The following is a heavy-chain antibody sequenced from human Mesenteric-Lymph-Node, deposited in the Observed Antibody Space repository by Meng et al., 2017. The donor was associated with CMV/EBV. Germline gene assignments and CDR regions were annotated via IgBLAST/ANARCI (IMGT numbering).Heavy chain of an antibody. Sequence: KTSGYTFSGYYIHWVRQAPGQGLEWMGWINPNTGGTNYVQKFKGRVTMTSDTSISTAYMDLSRLRSDDTAVYYCAISLVRETDDWFDPWGQGTLVTVSS. CDR3: AISLVRETDDWFDP. D-gene: IGHD3-10*02. V-gene: IGHV1-2*02. CDR2: INPNTGGT. J-gene: IGHJ5*02. CDR1: GYTFSGYY.